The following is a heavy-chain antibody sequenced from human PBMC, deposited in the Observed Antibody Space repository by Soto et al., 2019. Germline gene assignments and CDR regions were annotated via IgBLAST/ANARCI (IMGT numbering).Heavy chain of an antibody. V-gene: IGHV3-48*02. CDR3: ARDSSGRQYYGMDV. D-gene: IGHD3-22*01. Sequence: GGSLRLSCTLSGFIFSDYSMNWVRQAPGKGLEWISYITTTSSTMYYADSVKGRFTISRDNAKNSLYLQMNSLRDEDTAVYYCARDSSGRQYYGMDVWGQGTTVTV. CDR1: GFIFSDYS. J-gene: IGHJ6*02. CDR2: ITTTSSTM.